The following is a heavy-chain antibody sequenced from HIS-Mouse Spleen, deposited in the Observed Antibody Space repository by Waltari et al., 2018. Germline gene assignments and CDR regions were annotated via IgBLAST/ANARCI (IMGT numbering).Heavy chain of an antibody. J-gene: IGHJ2*01. V-gene: IGHV4-39*07. CDR1: GGSISSSSYY. D-gene: IGHD6-13*01. CDR3: AREIPYSSSWYDWYFDL. Sequence: QLQLQESGPGLVKPSETLSLTCTVSGGSISSSSYYWGWISQPPGKGLEWIGSIYYSVGTYYNPAVKSRLTLTLDTSKNQFSLKLGAVTAADTAVYYCAREIPYSSSWYDWYFDLWGRGTLVTVSS. CDR2: IYYSVGT.